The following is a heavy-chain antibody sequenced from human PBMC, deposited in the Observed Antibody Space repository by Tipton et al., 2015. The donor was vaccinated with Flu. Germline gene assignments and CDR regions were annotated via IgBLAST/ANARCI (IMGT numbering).Heavy chain of an antibody. V-gene: IGHV3-9*01. D-gene: IGHD6-6*01. CDR1: GFTFDDYA. CDR2: ISWNSGSI. Sequence: SLRLSCAASGFTFDDYAMHWVRQAPGKGLEWVSGISWNSGSIGYADSVKGRFTISRDNAKNSLYLQMNSLRAEDTALYYCAKAPYSSSSSYYFDYWGQGTLVTVSS. J-gene: IGHJ4*02. CDR3: AKAPYSSSSSYYFDY.